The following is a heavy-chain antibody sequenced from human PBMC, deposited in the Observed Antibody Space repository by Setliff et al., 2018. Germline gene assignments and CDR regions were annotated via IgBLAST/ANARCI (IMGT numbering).Heavy chain of an antibody. D-gene: IGHD3-22*01. V-gene: IGHV3-11*01. CDR2: ISNDAYTI. Sequence: GGSLRLSCAASGFSFSDYYMMWIRQAPGKGLEWVSYISNDAYTIHYADSMKGRLTISRDNSKNSVFLQMNSLRVEDTAAYYCARVHYETSTYSPTLFDHWGQGALVTVSS. CDR3: ARVHYETSTYSPTLFDH. J-gene: IGHJ4*02. CDR1: GFSFSDYY.